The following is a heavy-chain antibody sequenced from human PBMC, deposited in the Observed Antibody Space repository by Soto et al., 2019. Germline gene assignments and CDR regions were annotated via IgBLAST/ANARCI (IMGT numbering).Heavy chain of an antibody. CDR1: GGSISSSSYY. D-gene: IGHD5-12*01. J-gene: IGHJ4*02. CDR2: MYYSGST. V-gene: IGHV4-39*01. CDR3: ARHLGDGYVPFDY. Sequence: SETLSLTCTVSGGSISSSSYYWGWIRQPPGKGLEWMGSMYYSGSTYYNPSFKRRVTISVDTSKNQFSLKLSSVTAADTAVYYCARHLGDGYVPFDYWGQGTLVTVSS.